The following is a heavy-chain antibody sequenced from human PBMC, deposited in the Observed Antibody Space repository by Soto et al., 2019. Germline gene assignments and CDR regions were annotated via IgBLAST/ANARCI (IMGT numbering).Heavy chain of an antibody. CDR3: TSLTGHSLDYWYFEL. CDR1: GFTFSGSA. Sequence: GGSLRLSCAASGFTFSGSAMHWVRQASGKGLEWVGRIRSKANSYATAYAASVKGRFTISRDDSKNTAYLQMNSLKTEDTAVYYCTSLTGHSLDYWYFELWGRGTLVTVSS. CDR2: IRSKANSYAT. D-gene: IGHD1-20*01. V-gene: IGHV3-73*01. J-gene: IGHJ2*01.